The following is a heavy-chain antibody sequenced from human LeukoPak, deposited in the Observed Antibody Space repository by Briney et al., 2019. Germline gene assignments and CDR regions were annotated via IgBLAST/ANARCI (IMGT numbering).Heavy chain of an antibody. V-gene: IGHV3-30*03. Sequence: GGPLTLSCVASGFTFSTYGMNWVRQAPGKGLEWVAVISHDGSNKYYADSVKRRFTISRDNSKNTLYLQMNSLRTEDTAVYYCARDRLFLDYWGQGTLVTVSS. CDR1: GFTFSTYG. J-gene: IGHJ4*02. CDR2: ISHDGSNK. D-gene: IGHD2-21*01. CDR3: ARDRLFLDY.